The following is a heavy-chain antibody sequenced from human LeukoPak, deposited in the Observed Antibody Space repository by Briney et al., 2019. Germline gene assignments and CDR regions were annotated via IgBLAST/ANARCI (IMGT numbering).Heavy chain of an antibody. CDR3: ARDPYSGTYGDTYYYYMDV. CDR2: ISSSGSTI. CDR1: GFTFSSYE. D-gene: IGHD1-26*01. J-gene: IGHJ6*03. V-gene: IGHV3-48*03. Sequence: GGSLRLSCAASGFTFSSYEMNWVRQAPGKGLEWVSYISSSGSTIYYADSVKGRFTISRDNAKNSLYLQMNSLRAEDTAVYYCARDPYSGTYGDTYYYYMDVWGKGTTVTTSS.